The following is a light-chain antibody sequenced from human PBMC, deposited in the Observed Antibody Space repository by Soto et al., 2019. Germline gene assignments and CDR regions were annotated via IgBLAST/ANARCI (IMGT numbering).Light chain of an antibody. CDR2: GVS. CDR3: QQYDRSPFT. J-gene: IGKJ2*01. CDR1: QSLRNSY. V-gene: IGKV3-20*01. Sequence: EIVLTQSPVTLSLSPGERATLSCRASQSLRNSYLAWYRQRPGQAPRLLIYGVSARATGIPDRFSGSGSGTDFTLAINRLEPEDFAVYYCQQYDRSPFTFGQGSKLEIK.